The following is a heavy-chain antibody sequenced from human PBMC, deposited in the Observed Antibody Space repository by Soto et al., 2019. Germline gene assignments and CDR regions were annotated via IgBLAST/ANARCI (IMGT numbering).Heavy chain of an antibody. CDR2: IDPSDSYT. D-gene: IGHD4-4*01. CDR1: GYSFTSYW. Sequence: GESLKISCKGSGYSFTSYWISWVRQMPGKGLEWMGRIDPSDSYTNYSPSFQGHVTISADKSISTAYLQWSSLKASDTAMYYCARHTVKDYYYYGMDVWGQGTTVTVSS. V-gene: IGHV5-10-1*01. J-gene: IGHJ6*02. CDR3: ARHTVKDYYYYGMDV.